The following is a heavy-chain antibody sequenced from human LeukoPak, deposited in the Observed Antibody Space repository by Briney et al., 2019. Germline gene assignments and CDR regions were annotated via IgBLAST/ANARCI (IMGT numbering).Heavy chain of an antibody. CDR3: TRGSDGGRNYDFDY. CDR2: INLDGSSR. J-gene: IGHJ4*02. Sequence: PGGSLRLSCAASGFTFSRNWIHCVPQGPGKGLVWVSRINLDGSSRMNADFVKGRFTISRDNAKNTLFLQMNSLRVEDTALYYCTRGSDGGRNYDFDYWGQGTLVTVSS. CDR1: GFTFSRNW. V-gene: IGHV3-74*03. D-gene: IGHD1-26*01.